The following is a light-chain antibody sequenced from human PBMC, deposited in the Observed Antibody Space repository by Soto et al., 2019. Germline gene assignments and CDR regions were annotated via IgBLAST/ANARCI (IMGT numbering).Light chain of an antibody. V-gene: IGKV1-39*01. Sequence: DIQMTQSPSSLSASVGDRVTITCRASQSISSDLNWYQQKPGKAPKFLIYAASSLQSGVPSRFSGSGSGTDFTLTISSLQPEDFATYYFQQSYNIPLTLGPGTQVDIK. CDR1: QSISSD. CDR3: QQSYNIPLT. CDR2: AAS. J-gene: IGKJ3*01.